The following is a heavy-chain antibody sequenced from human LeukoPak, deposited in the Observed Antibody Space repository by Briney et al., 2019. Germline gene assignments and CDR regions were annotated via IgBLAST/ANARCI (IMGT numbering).Heavy chain of an antibody. CDR1: GYNFTSYW. CDR2: IYPGDSDT. V-gene: IGHV5-51*01. CDR3: ARLSRGYSYYYYGMDV. Sequence: GESLKISCKGSGYNFTSYWIGWVRQMPGKGLEWMGIIYPGDSDTRYSPSFQGQVTISADKSISTAYLQWSSQKASDTAMYYCARLSRGYSYYYYGMDVWGQGTTVTVSS. J-gene: IGHJ6*02. D-gene: IGHD5-18*01.